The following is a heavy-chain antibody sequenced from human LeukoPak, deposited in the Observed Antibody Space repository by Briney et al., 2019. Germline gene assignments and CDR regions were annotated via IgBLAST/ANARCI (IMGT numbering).Heavy chain of an antibody. V-gene: IGHV4-39*01. D-gene: IGHD3-22*01. CDR1: GGSISSSSSY. CDR2: IYYSGST. CDR3: ARYESSAYGIDV. J-gene: IGHJ2*01. Sequence: PSETLSLTCTVSGGSISSSSSYWGRHPPPPGLGLVWIGSIYYSGSTYSNSSLKSRVTISVDTSKTQCSLKVSSVAAAATAAYYCARYESSAYGIDVWGRGTLVTVSS.